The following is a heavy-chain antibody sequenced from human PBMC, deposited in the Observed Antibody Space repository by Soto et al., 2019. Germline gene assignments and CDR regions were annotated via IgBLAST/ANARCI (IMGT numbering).Heavy chain of an antibody. CDR2: IYYSGST. CDR1: GGRVSSGSYY. CDR3: ARARGSRPDWFDP. Sequence: PSETLSLTCTVSGGRVSSGSYYWSCIRQPPGKGLEWIWYIYYSGSTNYNPSLKSRVTISVDTSKNQFSLKLSSVTAADTAVYYCARARGSRPDWFDPWGQGTLVTVYS. D-gene: IGHD3-16*01. V-gene: IGHV4-61*01. J-gene: IGHJ5*02.